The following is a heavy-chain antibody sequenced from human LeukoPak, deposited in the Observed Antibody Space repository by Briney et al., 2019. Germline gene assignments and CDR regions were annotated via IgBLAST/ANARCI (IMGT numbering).Heavy chain of an antibody. CDR2: INQDGSEE. V-gene: IGHV3-7*04. Sequence: PGGSLRLSGVGSGFTFSSYWTTWVRQAPGKGLKWVANINQDGSEENYVDSVRGRFTISRDNARNSLFLQMNSLRAEDTAVYYCARGQTPCPRTCLDYWGQGTLVTVSS. D-gene: IGHD1-14*01. CDR3: ARGQTPCPRTCLDY. J-gene: IGHJ4*02. CDR1: GFTFSSYW.